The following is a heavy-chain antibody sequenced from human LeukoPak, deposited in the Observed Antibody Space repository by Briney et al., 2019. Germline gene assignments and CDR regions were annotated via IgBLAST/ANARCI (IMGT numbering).Heavy chain of an antibody. CDR1: GGSISSGGYS. Sequence: SETLSLTCAVSGGSISSGGYSWSWIRQPPGKGLEWTGYIYHSGSTYYNPSLKSRATISVDRSKNQFSLKLSSVTAADTAVYYCARGVLLWFGELSYYFDYWGQGTLVTVSS. CDR2: IYHSGST. J-gene: IGHJ4*02. V-gene: IGHV4-30-2*01. CDR3: ARGVLLWFGELSYYFDY. D-gene: IGHD3-10*01.